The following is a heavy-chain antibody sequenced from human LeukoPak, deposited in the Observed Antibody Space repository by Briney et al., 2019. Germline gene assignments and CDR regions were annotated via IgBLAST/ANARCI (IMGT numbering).Heavy chain of an antibody. D-gene: IGHD5-12*01. CDR3: ARGNIVMAGNYFDH. J-gene: IGHJ4*02. Sequence: PGGSLRLSCAASGFSVSSNYMNWVRQPPGKGLEGVAVIYTGGNTHVADSVKGRFSISRDTSRNAVYLQMNLRDEDTAVYYCARGNIVMAGNYFDHWGQGIQVTVSS. CDR1: GFSVSSNY. CDR2: IYTGGNT. V-gene: IGHV3-53*01.